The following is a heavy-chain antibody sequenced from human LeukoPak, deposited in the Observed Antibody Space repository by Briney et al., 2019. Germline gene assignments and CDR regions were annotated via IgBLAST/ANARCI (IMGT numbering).Heavy chain of an antibody. CDR3: ARRAGAYSHPYDY. J-gene: IGHJ4*02. CDR1: GFSFSDYG. V-gene: IGHV3-30*12. Sequence: GGSLRLSCAASGFSFSDYGMHWVRQAPGKGLEWVAFIQYDGSNQFYSDSVKGRFTISRDNSKNTLYLQMNSLRAEDTAVYYCARRAGAYSHPYDYWGQGTLVTVSS. CDR2: IQYDGSNQ. D-gene: IGHD4/OR15-4a*01.